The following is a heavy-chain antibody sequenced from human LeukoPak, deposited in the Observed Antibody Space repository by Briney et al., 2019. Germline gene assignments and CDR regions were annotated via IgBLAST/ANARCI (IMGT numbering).Heavy chain of an antibody. J-gene: IGHJ4*02. CDR3: AGHHPRNTVDF. Sequence: SETLSLTCTVSGGSISSYYWSWIRQPPGKGLEWIAYISDIGSINYNPSLKSRVTISLDTYKNQFSLKLSSVTAADTAVYYCAGHHPRNTVDFWGQGTLVTVSS. D-gene: IGHD2/OR15-2a*01. CDR2: ISDIGSI. CDR1: GGSISSYY. V-gene: IGHV4-59*08.